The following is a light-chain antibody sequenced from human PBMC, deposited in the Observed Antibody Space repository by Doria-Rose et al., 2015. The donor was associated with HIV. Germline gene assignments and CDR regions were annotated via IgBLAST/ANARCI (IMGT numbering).Light chain of an antibody. CDR3: HQYGTSRT. CDR1: QSFSSTY. CDR2: DGS. V-gene: IGKV3-20*01. Sequence: TQSPGTLSLSPGERATLSCRASQSFSSTYLAWYQQKPGQAPSLLIYDGSTRATGIPDRFSASGSGTDFTLTINRLGPEDFALYYCHQYGTSRTFGQGTKVEI. J-gene: IGKJ1*01.